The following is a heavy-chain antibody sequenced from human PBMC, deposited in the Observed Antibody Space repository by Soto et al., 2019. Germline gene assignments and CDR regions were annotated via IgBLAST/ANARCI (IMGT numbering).Heavy chain of an antibody. J-gene: IGHJ6*03. CDR3: ARARHSYFYGLGRPRYYMVF. Sequence: ASVKVSCKASGYTFTSYDINWVRRATGEGLEWMGWMNPNSGNTGYAQKFQGRVTMTRNTSISTAYMELSSLRSEDTAVYYCARARHSYFYGLGRPRYYMVFRCKGTLVSVFS. CDR1: GYTFTSYD. D-gene: IGHD3-10*01. CDR2: MNPNSGNT. V-gene: IGHV1-8*01.